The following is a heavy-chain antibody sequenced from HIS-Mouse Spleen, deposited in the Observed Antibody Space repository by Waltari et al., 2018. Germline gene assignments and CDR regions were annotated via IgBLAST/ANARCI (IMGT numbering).Heavy chain of an antibody. D-gene: IGHD4-17*01. J-gene: IGHJ4*02. V-gene: IGHV4-34*01. CDR2: INHRGST. CDR3: ARGRSPATVTIGYYFDY. CDR1: GGSFSGYY. Sequence: QVQLQQWGAGLLKPSETLSLTCAVYGGSFSGYYWRWIRQPPGKGLEWIGEINHRGSTNYNPSLKSRVTISVDTSKNQFSLKLSSVTAADTAVYYCARGRSPATVTIGYYFDYWGQGTLVTVSS.